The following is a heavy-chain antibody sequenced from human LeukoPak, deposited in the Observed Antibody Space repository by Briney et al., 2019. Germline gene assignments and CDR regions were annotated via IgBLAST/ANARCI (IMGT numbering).Heavy chain of an antibody. Sequence: GESLKISCKGSGYSFTSYWIGWVRQMPGKGLEWMGRIDPSDSYTNYSPSFQGHVTISADKSISTAYLQWSSLKASDTAMYYCATTSGYSSSSHAFDIWGQGTMVTVSS. CDR3: ATTSGYSSSSHAFDI. CDR1: GYSFTSYW. J-gene: IGHJ3*02. CDR2: IDPSDSYT. V-gene: IGHV5-10-1*01. D-gene: IGHD6-6*01.